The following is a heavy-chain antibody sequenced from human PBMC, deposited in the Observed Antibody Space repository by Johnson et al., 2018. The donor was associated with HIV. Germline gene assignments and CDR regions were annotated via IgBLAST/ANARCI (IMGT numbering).Heavy chain of an antibody. CDR3: AREEGTDILTRGDAFDI. D-gene: IGHD3-9*01. CDR1: GFTFSSYA. Sequence: EVQLVESGGGVVQPGRSLRLSCAASGFTFSSYAMHWVRQAPGKGLESISYISSSGRTIYYADSVKGRFTMSRDNAKKSLYLQMNSLRAEDTAVYYCAREEGTDILTRGDAFDIWGQGTMVTVSS. CDR2: ISSSGRTI. V-gene: IGHV3-48*04. J-gene: IGHJ3*02.